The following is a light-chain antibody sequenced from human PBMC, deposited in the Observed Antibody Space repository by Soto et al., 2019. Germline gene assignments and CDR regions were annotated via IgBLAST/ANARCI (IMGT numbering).Light chain of an antibody. CDR2: AAS. CDR3: QKTYTTPRT. Sequence: DIQMTQSPSSLSASVGDRVTITCRASQIISTYLNWYQQIPGKAPKLLIYAASSLQSGVPSRFRGSGTGTDFTPAISSLQPEDCAIYYCQKTYTTPRTIGQGTKVEVK. J-gene: IGKJ1*01. V-gene: IGKV1-39*01. CDR1: QIISTY.